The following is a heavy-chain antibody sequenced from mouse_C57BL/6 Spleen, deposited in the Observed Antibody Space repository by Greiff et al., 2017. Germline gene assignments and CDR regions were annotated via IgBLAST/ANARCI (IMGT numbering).Heavy chain of an antibody. CDR3: ARQAYYSNYVWYFDV. D-gene: IGHD2-5*01. CDR2: ISGGGGNT. J-gene: IGHJ1*03. Sequence: EVKLVESGGGLVKPGGSLKLSCAASGFTFSSYTMSWVRQTPEKRLEWVATISGGGGNTYYPDSVKGRFTISRDNAKNTLYLQMSSLRSEDTALYYCARQAYYSNYVWYFDVWGTGTTVTVSS. V-gene: IGHV5-9*01. CDR1: GFTFSSYT.